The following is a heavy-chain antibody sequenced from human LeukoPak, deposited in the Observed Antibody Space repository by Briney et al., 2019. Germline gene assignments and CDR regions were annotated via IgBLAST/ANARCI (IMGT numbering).Heavy chain of an antibody. V-gene: IGHV4-34*01. D-gene: IGHD3-22*01. CDR1: GGSFSGYY. Sequence: SETLSLTCAVYGGSFSGYYWSWIRQPPGKGLEWIGGINHSGSTNYNPSLKSRVTISVDTSKNQFSLKLSSVTAADTAVYYCAIPDSSGPYDAFDIWGQGTMVTVSS. CDR3: AIPDSSGPYDAFDI. CDR2: INHSGST. J-gene: IGHJ3*02.